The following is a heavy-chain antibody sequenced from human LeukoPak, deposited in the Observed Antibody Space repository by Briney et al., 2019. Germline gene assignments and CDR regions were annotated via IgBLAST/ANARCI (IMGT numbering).Heavy chain of an antibody. CDR3: ARELVPIAAAGTIGWFDP. CDR2: ISAYNGNT. CDR1: GYTFTSYG. D-gene: IGHD6-13*01. Sequence: ASVKVSCKASGYTFTSYGISWVRQAPGQGLEWMGWISAYNGNTNYAQKLQGRVTMTTDTSTSTAYMELRSLRSDDTAVYYCARELVPIAAAGTIGWFDPWAREPWSPSPQ. J-gene: IGHJ5*02. V-gene: IGHV1-18*01.